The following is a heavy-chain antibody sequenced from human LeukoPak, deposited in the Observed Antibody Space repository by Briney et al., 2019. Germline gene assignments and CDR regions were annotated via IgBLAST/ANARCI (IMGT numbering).Heavy chain of an antibody. D-gene: IGHD4-17*01. J-gene: IGHJ6*03. CDR2: ISSGSSYI. Sequence: GGSLRLSCAASGSTFSTYSMNWVRQAPGKGLEWVSSISSGSSYIFYADSVKGRFTISRDNAKNSLYLQMNSLSADDTAIYYCATAETNQYYYMDVWGRGNTVAVSS. CDR1: GSTFSTYS. V-gene: IGHV3-21*01. CDR3: ATAETNQYYYMDV.